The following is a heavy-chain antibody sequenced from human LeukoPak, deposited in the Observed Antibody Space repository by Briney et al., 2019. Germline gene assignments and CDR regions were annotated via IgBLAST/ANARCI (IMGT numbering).Heavy chain of an antibody. Sequence: SETLSLTCAVSGDSISSFYWSWIRQAPGKGLECIGFIYINGDTSYNPSLKGRATLSLDTSKNQFSLRLTSVTAADTAVYYCAKTARTFASWGPGTLVTVSS. J-gene: IGHJ5*02. CDR1: GDSISSFY. CDR2: IYINGDT. V-gene: IGHV4-4*09. D-gene: IGHD1-7*01. CDR3: AKTARTFAS.